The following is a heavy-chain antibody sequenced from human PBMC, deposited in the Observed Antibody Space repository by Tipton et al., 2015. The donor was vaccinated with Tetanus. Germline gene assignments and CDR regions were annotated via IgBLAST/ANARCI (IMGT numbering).Heavy chain of an antibody. J-gene: IGHJ5*02. CDR1: GGSIIDKKHY. D-gene: IGHD2/OR15-2a*01. CDR2: IYFEGST. CDR3: ARLLYGYWFDP. V-gene: IGHV4-39*02. Sequence: TLSLTCTVSGGSIIDKKHYWGWIRQPPGKGLEWIASIYFEGSTYYSPSLKSRLTIDVDTSQNLFSLKLTSVTAADTAVYYCARLLYGYWFDPWGQGALVTVSS.